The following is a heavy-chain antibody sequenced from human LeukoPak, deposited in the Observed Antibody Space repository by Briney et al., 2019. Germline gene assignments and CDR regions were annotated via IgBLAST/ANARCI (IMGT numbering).Heavy chain of an antibody. CDR1: GYTFTSYG. J-gene: IGHJ4*02. D-gene: IGHD6-13*01. CDR2: ISAYNGNT. Sequence: ASVKVSCKASGYTFTSYGISWVRQAPGQGLEWMGWISAYNGNTNYAQKLQGRVTMTTDTSTSTAYMELRSLRSDDTAVYYCASRAGSSSWYETDYWGQGTLVTVSS. CDR3: ASRAGSSSWYETDY. V-gene: IGHV1-18*01.